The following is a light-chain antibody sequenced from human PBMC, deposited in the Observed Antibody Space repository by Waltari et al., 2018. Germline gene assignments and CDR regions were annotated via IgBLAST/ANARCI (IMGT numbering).Light chain of an antibody. J-gene: IGKJ4*01. CDR1: QSVRSY. V-gene: IGKV3-11*01. CDR3: QQRSNWPLT. Sequence: ESVLTQSRATLSLSPGERATLSCRASQSVRSYLAWYQQKPGQAPRLLIYDASNRATGIPARFSGSGSGTDFTLTISSLEPEDVAVYYCQQRSNWPLTFGGGTKVEI. CDR2: DAS.